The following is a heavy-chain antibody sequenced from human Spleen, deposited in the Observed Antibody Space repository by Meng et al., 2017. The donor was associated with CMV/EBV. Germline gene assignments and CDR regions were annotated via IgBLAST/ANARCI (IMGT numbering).Heavy chain of an antibody. CDR2: ISWDGEEI. CDR1: GFSFHDYT. CDR3: AKDMRLRSDYAMDV. J-gene: IGHJ6*02. D-gene: IGHD5-12*01. Sequence: GESLKISCAASGFSFHDYTMHWVRQVPGKGLEWVALISWDGEEIYYADSLKGRFTISRDNSENSLYLQMNSLRTDDTALYYCAKDMRLRSDYAMDVWGQGTTVTVSS. V-gene: IGHV3-43*01.